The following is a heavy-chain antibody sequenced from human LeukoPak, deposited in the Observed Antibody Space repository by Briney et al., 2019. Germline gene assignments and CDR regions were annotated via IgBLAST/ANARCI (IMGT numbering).Heavy chain of an antibody. CDR1: GYTFTSYY. J-gene: IGHJ4*02. CDR3: VRLPLGYCSSTSCLD. Sequence: ASVKVSCKASGYTFTSYYMHWVRQAPGQGLEWMGWISSSTGNTKYAQKLQDRVTMTTDTSTSIAYLYLRNLRSDDTAVYYCVRLPLGYCSSTSCLDWGQGTLVTVSS. V-gene: IGHV1-18*04. D-gene: IGHD2-2*01. CDR2: ISSSTGNT.